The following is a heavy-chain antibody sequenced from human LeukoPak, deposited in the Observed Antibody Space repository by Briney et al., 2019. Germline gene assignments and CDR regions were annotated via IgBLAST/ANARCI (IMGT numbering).Heavy chain of an antibody. Sequence: GGYLRLYCAASGFTFSDSWMRWVRQAPGQGLEWVAAIKDDGREKAYVDSVTGRFTISRDKAKISLYLQMNSLSAEDTAVYYCATYTNWVAGDVWGQGTTVSVSS. CDR2: IKDDGREK. V-gene: IGHV3-7*01. D-gene: IGHD7-27*01. CDR3: ATYTNWVAGDV. J-gene: IGHJ6*02. CDR1: GFTFSDSW.